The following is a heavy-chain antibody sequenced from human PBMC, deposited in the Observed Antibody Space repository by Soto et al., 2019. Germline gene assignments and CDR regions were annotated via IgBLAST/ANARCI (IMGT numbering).Heavy chain of an antibody. CDR2: ISAYNGNT. Sequence: ASVKVSCKASGYTFTSYGISWVRQAPGQGLEWMGWISAYNGNTDYAQKLQGRFTMTTDTSTSTAYMELRSLRSDDTAVYYCARGYSMIGNFDYWGQGTLVTVSS. J-gene: IGHJ4*02. D-gene: IGHD3-22*01. CDR3: ARGYSMIGNFDY. CDR1: GYTFTSYG. V-gene: IGHV1-18*01.